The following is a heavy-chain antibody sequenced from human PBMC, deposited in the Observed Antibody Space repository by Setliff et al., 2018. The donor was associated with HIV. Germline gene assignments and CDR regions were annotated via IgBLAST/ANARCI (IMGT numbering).Heavy chain of an antibody. D-gene: IGHD2-2*01. J-gene: IGHJ6*02. V-gene: IGHV4-34*01. Sequence: PSETLSLTCAVYGGSFSGYYWSWIRQPPGKGLEWIGEINHSGSTNYNPSLKSRVTISVDTSKSQFSLKMTSVTAADTAVYYCARIPQLLDYAMDVWGQGTTVTVSS. CDR2: INHSGST. CDR3: ARIPQLLDYAMDV. CDR1: GGSFSGYY.